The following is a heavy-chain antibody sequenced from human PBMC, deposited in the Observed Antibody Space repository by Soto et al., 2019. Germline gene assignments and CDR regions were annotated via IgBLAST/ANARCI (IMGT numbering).Heavy chain of an antibody. CDR1: GFSFSSYE. CDR2: ITSSGNVI. D-gene: IGHD3-3*01. V-gene: IGHV3-48*03. J-gene: IGHJ6*02. CDR3: ERRFKDYYQGMDV. Sequence: GGSLRLSCAASGFSFSSYEMHWVRQAPGKGLEWVSYITSSGNVIYYAGSVKGRFTISRDNANNSLYLQMNSLRAEDTAVYYCERRFKDYYQGMDVWGQGTTVTVSS.